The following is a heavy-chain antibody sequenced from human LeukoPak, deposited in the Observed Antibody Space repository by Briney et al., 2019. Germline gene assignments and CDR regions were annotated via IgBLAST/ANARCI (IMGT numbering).Heavy chain of an antibody. V-gene: IGHV4-59*08. Sequence: SETLSLTCTVSGGSISSYYGSWIRQPPGKGLEWIGYIYYSGSTTSNPSLNTPFTISVDTSKTPFSLKLSSVTAADTAVYYCARHSAWYETPFDYWGQGTLVTVSS. CDR2: IYYSGST. D-gene: IGHD6-19*01. J-gene: IGHJ4*02. CDR1: GGSISSYY. CDR3: ARHSAWYETPFDY.